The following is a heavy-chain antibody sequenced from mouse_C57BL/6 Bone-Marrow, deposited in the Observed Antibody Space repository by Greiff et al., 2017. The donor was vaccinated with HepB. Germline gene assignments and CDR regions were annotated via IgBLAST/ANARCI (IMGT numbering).Heavy chain of an antibody. CDR1: GYTFTDYN. V-gene: IGHV1-18*01. Sequence: EVQLQQSGPELVKPGASVKIPCKASGYTFTDYNMDWVKQSHGKSLEWIGDINPNNGGTIYNQKFKGKATLTVDKSSSTAYMELRSLTSEDTAVYYCARRAYYGSPLDYWGQGTTLTVSS. D-gene: IGHD1-1*01. J-gene: IGHJ2*01. CDR2: INPNNGGT. CDR3: ARRAYYGSPLDY.